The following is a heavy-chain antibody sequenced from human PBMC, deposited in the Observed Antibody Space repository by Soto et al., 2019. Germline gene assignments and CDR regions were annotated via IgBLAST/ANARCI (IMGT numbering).Heavy chain of an antibody. Sequence: LSLTCAVYGGSFSGYYWSWIRQPPGKGLEWIGEINHSGSTNYNPSLKSRVTISVDTSKNQFSLKLSSVTAADTAVYYCARITGTHDYWGQGTLVTVSS. V-gene: IGHV4-34*01. CDR3: ARITGTHDY. CDR2: INHSGST. D-gene: IGHD1-7*01. CDR1: GGSFSGYY. J-gene: IGHJ4*02.